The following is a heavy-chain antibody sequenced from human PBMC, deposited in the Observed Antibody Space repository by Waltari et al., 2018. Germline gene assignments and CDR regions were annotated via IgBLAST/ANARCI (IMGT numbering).Heavy chain of an antibody. J-gene: IGHJ3*02. V-gene: IGHV3-7*03. CDR2: IKQDGSEK. Sequence: EVQLVESGGGLVQPGGSLRLSCAASGFTFSSYWMSWVRQAPGKGLEWVANIKQDGSEKYYVDSVKGRFTISRDNAKNSLYLQMNSLRAEDTAVYYCARELEDGYKPDAFDIWGQGTLV. CDR1: GFTFSSYW. D-gene: IGHD5-12*01. CDR3: ARELEDGYKPDAFDI.